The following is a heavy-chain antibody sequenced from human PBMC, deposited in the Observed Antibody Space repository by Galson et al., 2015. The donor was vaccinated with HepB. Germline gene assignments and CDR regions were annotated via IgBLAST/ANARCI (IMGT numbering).Heavy chain of an antibody. J-gene: IGHJ6*04. CDR1: GFTFSSYG. V-gene: IGHV3-30*18. Sequence: SLRLSCAASGFTFSSYGMHWVRQAPGKGLKWVAVISYDGSNKYYADSVKGRFTISRDNSKNTLYLQMNSLRAEDTAVYYCANLDVWGKGTTVTVSS. CDR2: ISYDGSNK. CDR3: ANLDV.